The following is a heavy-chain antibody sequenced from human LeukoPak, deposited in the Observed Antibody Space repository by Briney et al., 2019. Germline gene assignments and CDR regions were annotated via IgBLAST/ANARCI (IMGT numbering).Heavy chain of an antibody. CDR1: GGSISNYY. D-gene: IGHD3-22*01. Sequence: SETLSLTCTVSGGSISNYYWTWIRQPPGKGLEWIGYIYYSGSTNYNPSLKSRVTISVDTSKNQFSLKLSSVTAADTAVYYCARSSVPYYYYNYYMDVWGKGTTVTVSS. CDR2: IYYSGST. CDR3: ARSSVPYYYYNYYMDV. V-gene: IGHV4-59*01. J-gene: IGHJ6*03.